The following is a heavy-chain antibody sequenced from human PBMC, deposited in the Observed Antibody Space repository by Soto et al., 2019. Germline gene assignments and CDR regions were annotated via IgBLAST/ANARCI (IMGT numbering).Heavy chain of an antibody. J-gene: IGHJ5*02. V-gene: IGHV6-1*01. CDR2: TYYRSKWYN. Sequence: PSQTLSLTCAISGDSVSSNSAAWNWIRQSPSRGLEWLGRTYYRSKWYNDYAVSVKSRITINPDTSKNQFSLQLNSVTPEDTAVYYCARVGLAAAGTCDWFDPWGQGTLVTVSS. D-gene: IGHD6-13*01. CDR3: ARVGLAAAGTCDWFDP. CDR1: GDSVSSNSAA.